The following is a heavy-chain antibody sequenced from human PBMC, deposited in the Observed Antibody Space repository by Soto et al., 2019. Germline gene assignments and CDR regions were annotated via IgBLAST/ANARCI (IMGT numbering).Heavy chain of an antibody. CDR1: GGSISSYY. D-gene: IGHD3-22*01. Sequence: PSETLSLTCTVSGGSISSYYWSWIRQPPEKGMEWIGYIYYSGSTNYNPSLKSRVTISVETSKNQFSLKLSSVTAADTAVYYCARGGFDYDSSGYGFDVWGQGTLVTVSS. CDR2: IYYSGST. V-gene: IGHV4-59*01. J-gene: IGHJ4*02. CDR3: ARGGFDYDSSGYGFDV.